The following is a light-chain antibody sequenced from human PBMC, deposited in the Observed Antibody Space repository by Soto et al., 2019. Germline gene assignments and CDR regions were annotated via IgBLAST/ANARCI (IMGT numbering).Light chain of an antibody. V-gene: IGKV1-8*01. CDR3: QQYCSYPLT. CDR1: EGISSY. CDR2: AAS. J-gene: IGKJ4*01. Sequence: IRMTQSPSSFSASTGDRVTITCRASEGISSYLAWYQQRPGKAPKLLIYAASALQSGVPSRFSGSGSGTDFNLTISCLQSEDFATYYCQQYCSYPLTFGGGTKVEIK.